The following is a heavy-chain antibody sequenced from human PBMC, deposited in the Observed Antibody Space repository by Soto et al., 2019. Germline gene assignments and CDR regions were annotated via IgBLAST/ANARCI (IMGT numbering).Heavy chain of an antibody. D-gene: IGHD3-16*01. CDR3: ASYRGALYFES. CDR2: VFYGGT. CDR1: GRSMSSNY. J-gene: IGHJ4*02. V-gene: IGHV4-59*01. Sequence: KTSETLSLTCSVSGRSMSSNYWSWIRQSPEKGLEWLGYVFYGGTDYNPSLGGRVSMSVETSKSQFSLKLTSVTVADTAVYYCASYRGALYFESWGPGILVTVSS.